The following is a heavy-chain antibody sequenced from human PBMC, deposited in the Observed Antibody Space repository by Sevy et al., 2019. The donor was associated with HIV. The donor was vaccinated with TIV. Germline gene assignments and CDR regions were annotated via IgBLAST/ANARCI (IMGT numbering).Heavy chain of an antibody. CDR2: IYYSGST. D-gene: IGHD6-19*01. J-gene: IGHJ4*02. V-gene: IGHV4-59*13. CDR1: GGSISSYY. CDR3: ARDPGIAVAGEYYFDY. Sequence: SETLSLTCTVSGGSISSYYWRWIRQPPGKGLEWIGYIYYSGSTNYNPSLKSRVTISVDTSKNQFSLKLTSVTAADTAVYYCARDPGIAVAGEYYFDYWGQGTLVTVSS.